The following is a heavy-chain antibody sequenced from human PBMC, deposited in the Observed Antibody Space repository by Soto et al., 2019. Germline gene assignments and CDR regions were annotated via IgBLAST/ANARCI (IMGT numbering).Heavy chain of an antibody. CDR2: INSSGSTI. D-gene: IGHD3-9*01. CDR1: GFTFSSYE. V-gene: IGHV3-48*03. Sequence: GGSLRLSCAASGFTFSSYEMNWVRQAPGKGLEWVSYINSSGSTIYYADSVKGRFTISRDNAKNSLYLQMNSLRAEDTAVYYCARDGVEYDILTGYYQKGFDYWGQGTLVTVSS. CDR3: ARDGVEYDILTGYYQKGFDY. J-gene: IGHJ4*02.